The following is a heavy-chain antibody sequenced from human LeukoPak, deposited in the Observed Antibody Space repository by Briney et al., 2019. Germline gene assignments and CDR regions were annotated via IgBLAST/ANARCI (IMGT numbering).Heavy chain of an antibody. CDR2: ITSSSSYI. Sequence: GGSLRLSCAASGFTFSTYNMNWVRHAPGKGLEWISSITSSSSYIYYADSVKGRFTISRDNSKNTLYLQMNSLRAEDTAVYYCAASGQWLVQYYFDYWGQGTLVTVSS. D-gene: IGHD6-19*01. CDR3: AASGQWLVQYYFDY. V-gene: IGHV3-21*01. CDR1: GFTFSTYN. J-gene: IGHJ4*02.